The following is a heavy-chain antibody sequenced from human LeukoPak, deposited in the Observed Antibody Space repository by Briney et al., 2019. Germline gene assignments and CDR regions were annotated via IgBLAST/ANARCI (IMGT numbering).Heavy chain of an antibody. J-gene: IGHJ4*02. CDR3: ANKGVPIGSGWYAY. CDR2: ISASGGSK. V-gene: IGHV3-23*01. CDR1: GFTLSSYA. Sequence: GGSLRLSCAVSGFTLSSYAMSWVRQAPGKGLEWVSGISASGGSKYYADSVKGRFTISRDNSKNTLYLQMNTLRAEDTAVYYCANKGVPIGSGWYAYWGQGTLVTVSS. D-gene: IGHD6-19*01.